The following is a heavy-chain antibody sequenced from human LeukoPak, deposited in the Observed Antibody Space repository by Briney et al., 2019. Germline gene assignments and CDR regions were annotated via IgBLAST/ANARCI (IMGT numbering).Heavy chain of an antibody. J-gene: IGHJ4*02. CDR2: INAGSGNT. D-gene: IGHD6-19*01. CDR3: ARGSSSDWPLEY. Sequence: ASVKVSCKASGYTFTSYAMHWVRQAPGQRLEWMGWINAGSGNTKYSQKFQGRVTITRDTSASTAYMELSTLRSEDTAVYYCARGSSSDWPLEYWGRGILVTVSS. CDR1: GYTFTSYA. V-gene: IGHV1-3*01.